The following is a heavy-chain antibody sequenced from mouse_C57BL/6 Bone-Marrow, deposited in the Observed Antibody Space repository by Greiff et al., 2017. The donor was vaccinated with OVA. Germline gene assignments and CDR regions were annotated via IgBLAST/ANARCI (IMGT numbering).Heavy chain of an antibody. J-gene: IGHJ2*01. V-gene: IGHV1-19*01. CDR3: AREGAQATYFDY. CDR2: INPYNGGT. D-gene: IGHD3-2*02. Sequence: VQLKESGPVLVKPGASVKMSCKASGYTFTDYYMNWVKQSHGKSLEWIGVINPYNGGTSYNQKFKGKATLTVDKSSSTAYMELNSLTSEDSAVYYCAREGAQATYFDYWGQGTTLTVSS. CDR1: GYTFTDYY.